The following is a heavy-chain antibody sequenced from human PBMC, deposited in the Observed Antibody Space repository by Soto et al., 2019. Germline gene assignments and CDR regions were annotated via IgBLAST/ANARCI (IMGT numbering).Heavy chain of an antibody. J-gene: IGHJ6*02. V-gene: IGHV1-46*01. Sequence: ASVKVSCKASGYTFTSYYMHWVRQAPGQGLEWMGIINPSGGSTSYAQKFQGRVTRTRDTSTSTVYMELSSLRSEDTAVYYCARDQGDYGMDVWGQGTTVTVSS. CDR1: GYTFTSYY. CDR3: ARDQGDYGMDV. CDR2: INPSGGST.